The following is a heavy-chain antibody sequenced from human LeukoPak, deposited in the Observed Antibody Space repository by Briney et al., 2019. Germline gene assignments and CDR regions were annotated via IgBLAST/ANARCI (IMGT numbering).Heavy chain of an antibody. CDR1: GGSISSGDYY. CDR3: ARHSGGGSKPIDY. Sequence: NASQTLSLTCTISGGSISSGDYYWSWIRQPPGKGLEWIGYIYYSGSTSYNLSLKSRLTISLDTSKNQFSLKLSSVTAADTAVYYCARHSGGGSKPIDYWGQGTLVTVSS. V-gene: IGHV4-30-4*01. CDR2: IYYSGST. D-gene: IGHD1-26*01. J-gene: IGHJ4*02.